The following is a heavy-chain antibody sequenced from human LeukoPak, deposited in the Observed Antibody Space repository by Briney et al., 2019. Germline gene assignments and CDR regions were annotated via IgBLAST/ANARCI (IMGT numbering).Heavy chain of an antibody. V-gene: IGHV3-23*01. D-gene: IGHD6-19*01. J-gene: IGHJ4*02. CDR2: FSGSGGST. Sequence: PGGSLRLSCAASGFTFSSYAMSWVRQAPGKGLEWVSAFSGSGGSTYYADSVKGRFTISRDNSKNTLYLQMNNLRAEDTAVYYCAKDPYSSPYYGPGYLGQGTLVTVSS. CDR1: GFTFSSYA. CDR3: AKDPYSSPYYGPGY.